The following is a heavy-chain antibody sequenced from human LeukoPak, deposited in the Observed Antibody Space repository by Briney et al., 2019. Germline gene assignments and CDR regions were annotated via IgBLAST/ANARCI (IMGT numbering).Heavy chain of an antibody. J-gene: IGHJ4*02. D-gene: IGHD3-3*01. Sequence: ASVKVSCKASGYTFTKYYMHWVRQAPGQGLEWMGIINPSGGNTRYAEKFQGRVTMTRDTSTNTIYVELSSLPFEDTAIYYCARNLDFWSGLNYWGPGTLITVSS. CDR1: GYTFTKYY. V-gene: IGHV1-46*01. CDR3: ARNLDFWSGLNY. CDR2: INPSGGNT.